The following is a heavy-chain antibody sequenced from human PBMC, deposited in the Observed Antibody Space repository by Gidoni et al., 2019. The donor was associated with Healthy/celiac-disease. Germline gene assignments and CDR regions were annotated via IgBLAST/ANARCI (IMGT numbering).Heavy chain of an antibody. CDR1: GYTLTELS. V-gene: IGHV1-24*01. J-gene: IGHJ4*02. CDR3: ATGPTHYDILTGYYYNFDY. Sequence: QVQLVQSGAEVKKPGASVKVSCKVSGYTLTELSMHWVRQAPGKGLEWMGGFDPEDGETIYAQKFQGRVTMTEDTSTDTAYMELSSLRSEDTAVYYCATGPTHYDILTGYYYNFDYWGQGTLVTVSS. D-gene: IGHD3-9*01. CDR2: FDPEDGET.